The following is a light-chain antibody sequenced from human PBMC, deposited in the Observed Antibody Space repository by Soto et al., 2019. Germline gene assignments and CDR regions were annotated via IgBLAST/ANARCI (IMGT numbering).Light chain of an antibody. CDR3: QHYDRYSEA. V-gene: IGKV1-5*03. J-gene: IGKJ1*01. Sequence: EIEMTQSPSTVSGSVGDIVTINCRASQTISSWLAWYQQKPGKAPKLLIYKASTLKSGVPSRFSGRGSGTETTLTSSRLHPDDLATCYFQHYDRYSEACGEGTKVDIK. CDR2: KAS. CDR1: QTISSW.